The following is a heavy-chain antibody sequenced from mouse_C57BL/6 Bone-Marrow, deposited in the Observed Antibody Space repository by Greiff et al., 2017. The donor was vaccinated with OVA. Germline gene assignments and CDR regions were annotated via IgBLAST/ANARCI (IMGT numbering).Heavy chain of an antibody. CDR3: ARMGAGEHYAMDY. Sequence: QVTLKESGPGILQPSPTLSLTCSFSGFSLSTFGMGVGWIRPPSGKGLEWLAHIWWDDDKYYNPALKSRLTISKDTSKNQVFLKIANVDTADTATYDCARMGAGEHYAMDYWGQGTSVTVSS. J-gene: IGHJ4*01. CDR2: IWWDDDK. V-gene: IGHV8-8*01. D-gene: IGHD3-3*01. CDR1: GFSLSTFGMG.